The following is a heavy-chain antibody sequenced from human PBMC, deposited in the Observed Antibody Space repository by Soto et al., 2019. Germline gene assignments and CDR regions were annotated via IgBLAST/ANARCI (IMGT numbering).Heavy chain of an antibody. D-gene: IGHD5-18*01. Sequence: QVQLVQSGAEVKKPGASVKGSCKASGYTFTSYYMHWVRQAPGQGLEWMGIINPSGGSTTYAQKFQGRVTITRDTSTSTVYMELSSLRSEDKAVYYCARVGGYSYGGVDYWGQGTLVTVSS. V-gene: IGHV1-46*01. CDR2: INPSGGST. J-gene: IGHJ4*02. CDR3: ARVGGYSYGGVDY. CDR1: GYTFTSYY.